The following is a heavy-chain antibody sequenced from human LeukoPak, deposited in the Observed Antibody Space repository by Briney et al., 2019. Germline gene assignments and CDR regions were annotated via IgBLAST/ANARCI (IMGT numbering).Heavy chain of an antibody. J-gene: IGHJ3*02. CDR1: GGSISGSTYY. CDR3: AGLLDAFDI. CDR2: IYYSWNS. Sequence: SETLSLTCTVSGGSISGSTYYWVWIRQPPGKGLEWIGAIYYSWNSYYNPSLKSRVTISVDTSKNQFSLKLSSVAAADTAVYYCAGLLDAFDIWGQGTVVTVS. V-gene: IGHV4-39*01.